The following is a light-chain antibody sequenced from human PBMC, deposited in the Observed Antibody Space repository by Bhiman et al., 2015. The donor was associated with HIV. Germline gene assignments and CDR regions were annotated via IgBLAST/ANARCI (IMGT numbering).Light chain of an antibody. CDR2: GKN. Sequence: SSELTQDPAVSVALGQTVRITCQGDSLRTYYASWYRQKPGQAPILVIYGKNNRPSGIPDRFSGSNSGNXASLTITGAQAEDEADYYCQSRDSSSSRVFGGGTKLTV. V-gene: IGLV3-19*01. J-gene: IGLJ3*02. CDR1: SLRTYY. CDR3: QSRDSSSSRV.